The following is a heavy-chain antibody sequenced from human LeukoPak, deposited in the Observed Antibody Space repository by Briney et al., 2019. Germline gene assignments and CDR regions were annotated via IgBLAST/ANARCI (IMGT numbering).Heavy chain of an antibody. D-gene: IGHD4-17*01. CDR1: GFTFSSYA. Sequence: PGGSLRLSCAASGFTFSSYAMSWVRQAPGKGLEWVSAISGSGGGTYYADSVKGRFTISRDNSKNTLYLQMNSLRAEDTAVYYCAKDPYGDYHNWFDPWGQGTLVTVSS. J-gene: IGHJ5*02. V-gene: IGHV3-23*01. CDR2: ISGSGGGT. CDR3: AKDPYGDYHNWFDP.